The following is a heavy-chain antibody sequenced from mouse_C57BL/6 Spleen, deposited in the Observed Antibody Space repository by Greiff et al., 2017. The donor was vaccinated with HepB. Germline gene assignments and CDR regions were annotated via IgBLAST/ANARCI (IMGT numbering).Heavy chain of an antibody. V-gene: IGHV5-9-1*02. Sequence: EVQVVESGEGLVKPGGSLKLSCAASGFTFSSYAMSWVRQTPEKRLEWVAYISSGGDYIYYADTVKGRFTISRDNARNTLYLQMSSLKSEDTAMYYCTRDQGYYGSRPWFAYWGQGTLVTVSA. J-gene: IGHJ3*01. CDR1: GFTFSSYA. CDR2: ISSGGDYI. CDR3: TRDQGYYGSRPWFAY. D-gene: IGHD1-1*01.